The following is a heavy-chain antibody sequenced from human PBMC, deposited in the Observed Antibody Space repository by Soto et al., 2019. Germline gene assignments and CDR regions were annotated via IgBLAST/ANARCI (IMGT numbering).Heavy chain of an antibody. CDR2: ISYDGSNK. D-gene: IGHD3-10*01. Sequence: QVQLVESGGGVVQPGRSLRLSCAASGFTFSSYAMHWVRQAPGKGLEWVAVISYDGSNKYYADSVKGRFTISRDNSKNTLYLQMNSLRAEDTAVYYCARGQWFGEEDYWGQGTLVTVSS. J-gene: IGHJ4*02. CDR3: ARGQWFGEEDY. V-gene: IGHV3-30-3*01. CDR1: GFTFSSYA.